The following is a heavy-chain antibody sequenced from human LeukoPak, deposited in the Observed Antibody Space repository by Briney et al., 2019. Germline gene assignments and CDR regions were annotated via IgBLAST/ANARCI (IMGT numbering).Heavy chain of an antibody. Sequence: SETLSLTCAVYGGSFSGYYWSWIRQPPGKGLEWIGEINHSGSTNYNPSLKSGVTISVDTSKNQFSLKLSSVTAADTAVYYCARRGSSWFSPYYFDYWGQGTLVTVSS. V-gene: IGHV4-34*01. J-gene: IGHJ4*02. D-gene: IGHD6-13*01. CDR3: ARRGSSWFSPYYFDY. CDR1: GGSFSGYY. CDR2: INHSGST.